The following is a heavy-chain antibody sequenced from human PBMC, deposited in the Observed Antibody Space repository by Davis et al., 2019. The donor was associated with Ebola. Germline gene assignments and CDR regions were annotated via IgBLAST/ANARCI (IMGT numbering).Heavy chain of an antibody. CDR1: GYSFVSYW. CDR3: ARHARGYSYGGPDY. V-gene: IGHV5-51*01. Sequence: GESLKISCKGSGYSFVSYWISWVRLMPGKGLEWMGIIFPRDSDTRYSPSFQGQVRISVDKSSSTAYLQWGSLTASDNAMYYCARHARGYSYGGPDYWGQGTLVTVSS. D-gene: IGHD5-18*01. J-gene: IGHJ4*02. CDR2: IFPRDSDT.